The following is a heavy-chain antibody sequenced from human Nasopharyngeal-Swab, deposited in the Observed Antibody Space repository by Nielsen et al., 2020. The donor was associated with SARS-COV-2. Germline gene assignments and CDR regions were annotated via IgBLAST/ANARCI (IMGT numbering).Heavy chain of an antibody. CDR1: GFTFSSYG. Sequence: GESLKISCAASGFTFSSYGMHWVRQAPGKGLEWVAVIWYDGSNKYYADSVKGRFTISRDNSKNTLYLQMNSLRAEDTAVYYCARGLDSPEGGYFDYWGQGTLVTVSS. V-gene: IGHV3-33*01. J-gene: IGHJ4*02. CDR3: ARGLDSPEGGYFDY. CDR2: IWYDGSNK. D-gene: IGHD1-14*01.